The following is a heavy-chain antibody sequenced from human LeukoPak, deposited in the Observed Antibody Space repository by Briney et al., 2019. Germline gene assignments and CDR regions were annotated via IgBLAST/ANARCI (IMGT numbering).Heavy chain of an antibody. CDR2: INPNSGGT. V-gene: IGHV1-2*02. Sequence: ASVKVSCKASGYTFTGYYMHWVRQAPGQGLEWMGWINPNSGGTNYAQKFQGRVTMTRDTSISTAHMELSRLRSDDTAVYYCARDGAASKYSSSTHWFDPWGQGTLVTVSS. J-gene: IGHJ5*02. D-gene: IGHD6-6*01. CDR1: GYTFTGYY. CDR3: ARDGAASKYSSSTHWFDP.